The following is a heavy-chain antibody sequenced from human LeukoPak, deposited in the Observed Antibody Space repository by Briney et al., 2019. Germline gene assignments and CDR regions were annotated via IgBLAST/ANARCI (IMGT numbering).Heavy chain of an antibody. Sequence: SEILSLTCAVYGGSFSGYYWSWIRQPPGKGLEWIGEINHSGSTNYNPSLKSRVTISVDTSKNQFSLKLSSVTAADTAVYYCARLYSGSYAPPGPTANWFDPWGQGTLVTVSS. CDR1: GGSFSGYY. D-gene: IGHD1-26*01. J-gene: IGHJ5*02. CDR3: ARLYSGSYAPPGPTANWFDP. V-gene: IGHV4-34*01. CDR2: INHSGST.